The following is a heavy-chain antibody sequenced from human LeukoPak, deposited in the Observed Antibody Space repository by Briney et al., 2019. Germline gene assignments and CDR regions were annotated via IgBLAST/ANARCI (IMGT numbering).Heavy chain of an antibody. J-gene: IGHJ4*02. CDR1: GGSINNYY. CDR3: ARKYSSGWAFDY. CDR2: VFYTGYT. Sequence: PSETLSLTCTVSGGSINNYYWSWVRQPPGKGLDWIGYVFYTGYTHYNPSLKSRVTISVDTSKNQFSLKLRSVTAAGTAVYYCARKYSSGWAFDYWGQGTLVTVSS. D-gene: IGHD6-19*01. V-gene: IGHV4-59*01.